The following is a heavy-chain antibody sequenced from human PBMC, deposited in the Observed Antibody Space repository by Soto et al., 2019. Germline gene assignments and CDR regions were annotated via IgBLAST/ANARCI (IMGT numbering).Heavy chain of an antibody. V-gene: IGHV3-53*01. CDR3: ARVDSGLPYFDS. CDR1: GFTVSSNY. D-gene: IGHD2-15*01. Sequence: PGGSLRLSCAASGFTVSSNYMSWVRQAPGKGLKWVSVIYSGGSTYYADSVKGRFTISRDNSKNTLFLQMNSLRAEDTAVYYCARVDSGLPYFDSWGQGTLVTVSS. CDR2: IYSGGST. J-gene: IGHJ4*02.